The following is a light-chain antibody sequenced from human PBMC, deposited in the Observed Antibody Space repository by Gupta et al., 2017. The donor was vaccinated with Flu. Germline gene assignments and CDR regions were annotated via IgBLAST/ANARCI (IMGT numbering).Light chain of an antibody. J-gene: IGLJ3*02. CDR2: SNN. V-gene: IGLV1-44*01. CDR1: SSNIGRNS. CDR3: ATWDDSLDGLWL. Sequence: QSVLTQPPSASGTPGQRVSISCSGGSSNIGRNSVSWFQQLPGTAPKRLIYSNNQRPSGVPDRFSGSKSGTSASLAISGLQSEDEADYYCATWDDSLDGLWLFGGGTKLTVL.